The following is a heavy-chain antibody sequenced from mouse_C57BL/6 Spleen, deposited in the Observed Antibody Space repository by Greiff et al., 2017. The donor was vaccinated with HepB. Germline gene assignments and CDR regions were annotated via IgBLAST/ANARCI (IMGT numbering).Heavy chain of an antibody. CDR3: AIYYGCSGYSMDY. D-gene: IGHD2-2*01. CDR1: GYSFTDYN. V-gene: IGHV1-39*01. CDR2: INPNYGTT. Sequence: VQLQQPGPELVKPGASVKISCKASGYSFTDYNMNWVKQSTGKSLEWIGVINPNYGTTSYNQKFKGKATLTVDPSSSTAYMQLSSLTSEDSAVYYCAIYYGCSGYSMDYWGQGTTVTVSS. J-gene: IGHJ4*01.